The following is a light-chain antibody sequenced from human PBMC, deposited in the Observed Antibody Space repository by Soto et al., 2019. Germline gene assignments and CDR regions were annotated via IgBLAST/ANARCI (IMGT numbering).Light chain of an antibody. CDR2: YAS. CDR1: QSVAKNY. J-gene: IGKJ4*01. Sequence: EIVLTQSPGTLSLSPGERASLSCRASQSVAKNYLAWYQQKPGQALRLLISYASSRATGIPDRFSGSGSGTDFTLTVSRLEAEDFAVYFCQQYASSPLTFGGGTRVEIK. V-gene: IGKV3-20*01. CDR3: QQYASSPLT.